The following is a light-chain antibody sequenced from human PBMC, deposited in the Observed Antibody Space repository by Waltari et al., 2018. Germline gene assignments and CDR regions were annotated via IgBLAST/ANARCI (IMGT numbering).Light chain of an antibody. CDR1: QSLSDN. Sequence: EIVMTQSPATLSVSPGESATLSCRASQSLSDNLAWYQQKPGQAPRLLIYGASTRATGIPARFSGSGSGTDFTLTISSLQSEDFAIYYCQQYNTWPPITFGQGTRVEIK. CDR2: GAS. V-gene: IGKV3-15*01. CDR3: QQYNTWPPIT. J-gene: IGKJ5*01.